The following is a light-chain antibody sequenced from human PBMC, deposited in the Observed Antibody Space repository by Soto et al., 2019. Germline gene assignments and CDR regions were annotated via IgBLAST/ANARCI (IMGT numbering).Light chain of an antibody. CDR2: EVS. V-gene: IGLV2-14*01. CDR3: NSYTGSGIV. Sequence: QSALTQPASVSGSPGQSITISCTGTSSDVGGYNYVSWYQHHPGKAPKLMIYEVSNRPSGVSYRFSGSKSGNTASLPISGLQAEDEADYSCNSYTGSGIVFGTGTKVTVL. J-gene: IGLJ1*01. CDR1: SSDVGGYNY.